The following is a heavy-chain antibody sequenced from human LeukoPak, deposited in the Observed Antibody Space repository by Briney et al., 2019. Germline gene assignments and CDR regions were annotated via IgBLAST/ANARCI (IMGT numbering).Heavy chain of an antibody. CDR2: INAGNGNT. Sequence: ASVKVSCKASGYTFTSCAMHWVRQAPGQRLEWMGWINAGNGNTKYSQKFQGRVTITRDTSASTAYMELSSLRSEDTAVYYCARALPIVGATTGYFDYWGQGTLVTVSS. V-gene: IGHV1-3*01. CDR3: ARALPIVGATTGYFDY. CDR1: GYTFTSCA. J-gene: IGHJ4*02. D-gene: IGHD1-26*01.